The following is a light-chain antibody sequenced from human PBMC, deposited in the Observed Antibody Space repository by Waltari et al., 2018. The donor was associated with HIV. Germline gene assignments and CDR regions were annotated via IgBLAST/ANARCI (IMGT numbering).Light chain of an antibody. CDR2: RNN. CDR1: SSAIGSTY. J-gene: IGLJ1*01. Sequence: QSVLTQPPSASGTPGQRVTISCSVASSAIGSTYVYWYHPLPGPPPTLPTYRNNQRPTGVPGRFSGSKSGTSASLAISGLRSEDEADYYCAAWDVSLRGAYVFGTGTKVAVL. CDR3: AAWDVSLRGAYV. V-gene: IGLV1-47*01.